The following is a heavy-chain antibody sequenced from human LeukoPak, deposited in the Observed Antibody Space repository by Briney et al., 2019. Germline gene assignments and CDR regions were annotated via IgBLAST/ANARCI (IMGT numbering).Heavy chain of an antibody. CDR2: IYTSGST. J-gene: IGHJ6*02. D-gene: IGHD3-3*01. CDR3: ARGGGYDFWSGYSIDHGMDV. V-gene: IGHV4-4*07. Sequence: SETLSLTCTVSGGSISSYYWSWIRQPAGKGLEWIGRIYTSGSTNYNPSLKSRVTMSVDTSKNQFSLQLNSVTPEDTAVYYCARGGGYDFWSGYSIDHGMDVWGQGTTVTVSS. CDR1: GGSISSYY.